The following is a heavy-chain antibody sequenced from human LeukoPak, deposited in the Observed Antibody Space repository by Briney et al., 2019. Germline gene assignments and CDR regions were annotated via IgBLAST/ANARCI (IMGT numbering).Heavy chain of an antibody. CDR1: GGSISSGGYY. CDR3: ARDNDSSGYYWDRYWYFDL. D-gene: IGHD3-22*01. V-gene: IGHV4-31*03. J-gene: IGHJ2*01. CDR2: IYYSGST. Sequence: SQTLSLTCTVSGGSISSGGYYWSWIRQHPGKGLEWIRYIYYSGSTYYNPSLKSRVTISVDTSKNQFSLKLSSVTAADTAVYYCARDNDSSGYYWDRYWYFDLWGRGTLVTVSS.